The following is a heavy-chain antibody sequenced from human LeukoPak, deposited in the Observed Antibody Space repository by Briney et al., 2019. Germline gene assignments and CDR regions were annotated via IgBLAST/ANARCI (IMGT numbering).Heavy chain of an antibody. J-gene: IGHJ4*02. V-gene: IGHV4-39*01. CDR3: SGIAAAGTDY. CDR1: GGSISSSSYY. CDR2: IYYSGST. Sequence: SETLSLTCTVSGGSISSSSYYWGWIRQPPGKGLEWIGSIYYSGSTYYNPSLKSRVTISVDTSKNQFSLKLSSVPAADTAVYYCSGIAAAGTDYWGQGTLVTVSS. D-gene: IGHD6-13*01.